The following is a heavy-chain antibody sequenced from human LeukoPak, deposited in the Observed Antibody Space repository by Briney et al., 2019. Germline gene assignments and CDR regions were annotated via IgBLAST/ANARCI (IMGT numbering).Heavy chain of an antibody. Sequence: SETLSLTCTVTGASISSHYWSWIRQPPGKGLECIGSIYPGGSIDYNPSLKSRATLSGDSSKNHLSLNLTSVTAADTAMYYCVKVGYGSGTWGWFDPWGQGTLVSVSA. CDR3: VKVGYGSGTWGWFDP. CDR1: GASISSHY. V-gene: IGHV4-59*11. CDR2: IYPGGSI. D-gene: IGHD3-10*01. J-gene: IGHJ5*02.